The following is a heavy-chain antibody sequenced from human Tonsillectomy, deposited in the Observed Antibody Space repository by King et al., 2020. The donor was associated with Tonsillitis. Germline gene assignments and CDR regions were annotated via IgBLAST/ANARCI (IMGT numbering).Heavy chain of an antibody. V-gene: IGHV3-21*01. Sequence: VQLVESGGGLVKPGGSLRLSCTASGFTFTTYGWNWVRQAPGKGLEWVSFISGNSDYTYFADSVKGRFTISRDNAKHSLYLQMGSLRADDTAVYFCATNRIAVSNTPYYFEYWGQGSLVTVSS. CDR1: GFTFTTYG. CDR2: ISGNSDYT. CDR3: ATNRIAVSNTPYYFEY. D-gene: IGHD6-19*01. J-gene: IGHJ4*02.